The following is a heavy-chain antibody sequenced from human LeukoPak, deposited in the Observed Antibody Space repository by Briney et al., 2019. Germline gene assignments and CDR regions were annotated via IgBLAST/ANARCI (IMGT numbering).Heavy chain of an antibody. CDR2: TRNKANSYST. CDR1: GFTFSDHY. Sequence: AGGSLRLSCAASGFTFSDHYMDWVRQAPGKGLEWVGRTRNKANSYSTEYAASVKGRFTISRDGSKNSLYLQMNSLKTEDTAVYYCARVKLERREFDYWGQGTLVTVSS. D-gene: IGHD1-1*01. V-gene: IGHV3-72*01. J-gene: IGHJ4*02. CDR3: ARVKLERREFDY.